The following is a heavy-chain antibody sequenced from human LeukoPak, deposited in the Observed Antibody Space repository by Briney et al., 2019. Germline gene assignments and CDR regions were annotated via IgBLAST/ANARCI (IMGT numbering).Heavy chain of an antibody. J-gene: IGHJ6*03. D-gene: IGHD3-3*01. CDR1: GGPISSYY. CDR3: ARGVLEPEYGYYYYYMDV. CDR2: IYYSGST. V-gene: IGHV4-59*01. Sequence: TSETLSLTCTVSGGPISSYYWSWIRQPPGKGLEWIGYIYYSGSTNYNPSLKSRVTISVDTSKNQFSLKLSSVTAADTAVYYCARGVLEPEYGYYYYYMDVWGKGTTVTVSS.